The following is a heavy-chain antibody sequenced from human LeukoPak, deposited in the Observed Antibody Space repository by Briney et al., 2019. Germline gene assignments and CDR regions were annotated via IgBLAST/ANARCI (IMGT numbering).Heavy chain of an antibody. CDR3: ARDADTAMVTSGGY. CDR1: GYTFTGYY. V-gene: IGHV1-2*02. D-gene: IGHD5-18*01. Sequence: ASVKVSCKASGYTFTGYYMHWVRQAPGQGLEWMGWINPNSGDTNYAQKFQGRVTMTRDTSISTAYMELSRLRSDDTAVYYCARDADTAMVTSGGYWGQGTLVTVSS. J-gene: IGHJ4*02. CDR2: INPNSGDT.